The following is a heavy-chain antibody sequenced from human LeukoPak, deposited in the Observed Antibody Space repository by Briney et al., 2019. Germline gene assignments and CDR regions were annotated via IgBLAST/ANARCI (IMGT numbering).Heavy chain of an antibody. CDR3: ARDGLRFLEWFAAGYYYYMDV. J-gene: IGHJ6*03. V-gene: IGHV1-2*02. Sequence: ASVKVSCKASGYTFTGYYMHWVRQAPGQGLEWMGWINPNSGGTNYAQKFQGRVAMTRDTSISTAYMELSRLRSDDTAVYYCARDGLRFLEWFAAGYYYYMDVWGKGTTVTVSS. D-gene: IGHD3-3*01. CDR2: INPNSGGT. CDR1: GYTFTGYY.